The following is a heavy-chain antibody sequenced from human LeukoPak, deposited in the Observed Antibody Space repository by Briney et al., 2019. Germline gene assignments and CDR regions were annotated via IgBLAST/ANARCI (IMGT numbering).Heavy chain of an antibody. CDR3: VRGSPGYSSSWHAY. Sequence: GGSLRLSCAASGFMLSSTWMHWVRQAPGKGLVWVSRINSDATSTSYADSVRGRFAISRDDAKNTMYLQMNSLRAEDTAMYYCVRGSPGYSSSWHAYWGQGTLVTVSS. CDR2: INSDATST. D-gene: IGHD6-13*01. V-gene: IGHV3-74*01. J-gene: IGHJ4*02. CDR1: GFMLSSTW.